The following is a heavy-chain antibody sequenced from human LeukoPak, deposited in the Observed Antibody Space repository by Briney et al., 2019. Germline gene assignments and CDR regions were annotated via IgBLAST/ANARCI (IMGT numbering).Heavy chain of an antibody. CDR1: GYTFTSYD. CDR2: MNPNSGNT. Sequence: APVKVSCKASGYTFTSYDINWVRQATGQGLEWLGWMNPNSGNTGYAQKFQGRVTITRHTSISTAYMELSSLRSEDTAVYYCARAVRGVVVVPAATIGRDYYYYMDVWGKGTTVTVSS. J-gene: IGHJ6*03. D-gene: IGHD2-2*01. V-gene: IGHV1-8*01. CDR3: ARAVRGVVVVPAATIGRDYYYYMDV.